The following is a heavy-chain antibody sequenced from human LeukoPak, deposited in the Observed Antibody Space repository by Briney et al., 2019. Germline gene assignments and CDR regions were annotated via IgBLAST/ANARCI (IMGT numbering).Heavy chain of an antibody. CDR1: GYTFTGYY. CDR3: ARHIAVTGTDRSPFDP. J-gene: IGHJ5*02. D-gene: IGHD6-19*01. CDR2: INPNSGGT. Sequence: ASVKVSCKASGYTFTGYYIHWVRQAPGQGLEWMGWINPNSGGTNYAQKFQGRVTMTRDTSIRTAYMELNRLRSDDTAVYYCARHIAVTGTDRSPFDPWGQGTLVTVSS. V-gene: IGHV1-2*02.